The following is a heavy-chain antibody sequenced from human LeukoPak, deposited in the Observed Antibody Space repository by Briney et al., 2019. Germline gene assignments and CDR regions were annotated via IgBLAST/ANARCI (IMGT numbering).Heavy chain of an antibody. V-gene: IGHV4-30-4*01. Sequence: SETQSLTCTVSGGSISSGDYYWSWIRQPPGKGLEWIGYIYYSGSTYYNPSLKSRVTMSVDTSKNQFSLKLSSVTAADTAVYYCARELTYADYWGQGTLLIVSS. J-gene: IGHJ4*02. CDR1: GGSISSGDYY. CDR3: ARELTYADY. D-gene: IGHD4/OR15-4a*01. CDR2: IYYSGST.